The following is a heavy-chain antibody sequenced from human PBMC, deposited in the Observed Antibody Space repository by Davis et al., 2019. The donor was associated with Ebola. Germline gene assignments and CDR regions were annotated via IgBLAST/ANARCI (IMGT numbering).Heavy chain of an antibody. V-gene: IGHV1-69*10. CDR3: ARDRITIFGVVITNYGMDV. D-gene: IGHD3-3*01. Sequence: SVTVSCKASGGTFSSYAISWVRQAPGQGLEWMGGIIPILGIANYAQKFQGRVTITADESTSTAYMELSSLRSDDTAVYYCARDRITIFGVVITNYGMDVWGQGTTVTVSS. CDR2: IIPILGIA. CDR1: GGTFSSYA. J-gene: IGHJ6*02.